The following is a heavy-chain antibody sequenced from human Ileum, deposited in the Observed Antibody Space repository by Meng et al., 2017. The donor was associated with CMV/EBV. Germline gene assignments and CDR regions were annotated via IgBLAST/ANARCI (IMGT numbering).Heavy chain of an antibody. CDR1: GFTFSAYK. D-gene: IGHD5-24*01. J-gene: IGHJ6*02. V-gene: IGHV3-7*01. Sequence: GGSLRLSCAASGFTFSAYKMTWVRQPPGKGLEWAATINPDGTEKYYVESLKGRFTISRDNTKDSPFLQMDSLRAEDTAMYFCARDWRTGYSHTMDVWGQGTMVTVSS. CDR3: ARDWRTGYSHTMDV. CDR2: INPDGTEK.